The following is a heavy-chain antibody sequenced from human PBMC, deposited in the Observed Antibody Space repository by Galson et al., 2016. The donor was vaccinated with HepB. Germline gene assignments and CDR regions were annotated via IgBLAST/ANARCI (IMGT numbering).Heavy chain of an antibody. D-gene: IGHD3-10*01. CDR2: IWYDGSNK. V-gene: IGHV3-33*06. J-gene: IGHJ6*02. CDR1: LFTFSSYG. Sequence: SLRLSCAASLFTFSSYGMHWVRQAPGKGLEWVAMIWYDGSNKFYADSVKGRFTISRDNSNNRLYLQMNRLRAEDTAVYYCAKRAYYGSGRNGGGMDVWGQGTTVTVSS. CDR3: AKRAYYGSGRNGGGMDV.